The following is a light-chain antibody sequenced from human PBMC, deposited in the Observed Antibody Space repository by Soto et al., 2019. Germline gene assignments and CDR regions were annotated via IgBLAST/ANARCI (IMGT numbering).Light chain of an antibody. CDR2: GAS. CDR3: QQYGSSPLT. J-gene: IGKJ4*01. V-gene: IGKV3-20*01. Sequence: EIVLTQSPGTLSLSPGERATLSCRASQSVTSSYLAWYQQKPGQAPRLLIYGASSRATGIPDRFSGSGSGTEFTLTISRLEPEDFAVYYCQQYGSSPLTCGGGTKVEIK. CDR1: QSVTSSY.